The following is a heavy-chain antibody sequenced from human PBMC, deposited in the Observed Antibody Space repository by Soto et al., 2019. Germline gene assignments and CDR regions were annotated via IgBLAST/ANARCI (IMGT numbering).Heavy chain of an antibody. V-gene: IGHV3-74*01. D-gene: IGHD2-2*01. Sequence: GGSLRLSCAASGFTFSNSWMHWVRQVSGKWLEWVSRINADGTSTSYADSVKGRFTISRDNAKNTLYLHVNGLRAEDTAVYYCVKVLARGVGVPRFYFDSWGQGXLVTVYS. J-gene: IGHJ4*02. CDR2: INADGTST. CDR3: VKVLARGVGVPRFYFDS. CDR1: GFTFSNSW.